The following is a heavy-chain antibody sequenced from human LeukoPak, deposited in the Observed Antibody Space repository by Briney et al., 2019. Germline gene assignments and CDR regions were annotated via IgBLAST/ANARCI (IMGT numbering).Heavy chain of an antibody. D-gene: IGHD3-22*01. V-gene: IGHV3-20*04. Sequence: GGSLRLSCAASGSTFGDYGMSWVRQAPGKGLEWVSGMNWNGGRTGYADSVKGRFTISRDNAKNSLYLQMNSLRAEDTALYYCARGDSRFGYWGQGTLVTVSS. CDR1: GSTFGDYG. J-gene: IGHJ4*02. CDR2: MNWNGGRT. CDR3: ARGDSRFGY.